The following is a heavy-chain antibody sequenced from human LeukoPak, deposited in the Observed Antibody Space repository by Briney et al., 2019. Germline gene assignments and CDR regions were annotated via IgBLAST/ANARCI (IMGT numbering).Heavy chain of an antibody. V-gene: IGHV3-21*01. CDR2: ISSSSSYI. J-gene: IGHJ4*02. CDR3: AGGGVTTSFYFDY. Sequence: GGSLRLSCAASGFTFSSYSMNWVRQAPGQGLEWVSSISSSSSYICYADPVKGRFTISTDNAKNSLYLHMNSLRAEDTAVYYCAGGGVTTSFYFDYWGQGTLVTVSS. D-gene: IGHD4-11*01. CDR1: GFTFSSYS.